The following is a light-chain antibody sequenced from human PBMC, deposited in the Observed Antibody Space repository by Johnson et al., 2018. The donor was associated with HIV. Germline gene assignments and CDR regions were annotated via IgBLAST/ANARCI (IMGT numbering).Light chain of an antibody. CDR3: GTWDSSLSAGCYFYV. J-gene: IGLJ1*01. CDR1: SSNIGNNY. Sequence: QSVLTQPPSVSAAPGQKVTISCSGSSSNIGNNYVSWYQQLPGTAPKLLIYDNNKRPSGIPDRFSGSKSGTSATLGITGLQTGDEADYYCGTWDSSLSAGCYFYVFGTGTKVTVL. V-gene: IGLV1-51*01. CDR2: DNN.